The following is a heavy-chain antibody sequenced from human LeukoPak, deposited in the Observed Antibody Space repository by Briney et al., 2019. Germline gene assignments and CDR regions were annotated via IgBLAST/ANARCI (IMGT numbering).Heavy chain of an antibody. D-gene: IGHD3-10*01. CDR1: GFTFSSYA. CDR2: ISSSSSYI. V-gene: IGHV3-21*01. J-gene: IGHJ4*02. CDR3: ARGPTLWFGEGTH. Sequence: GGSLRLSCAASGFTFSSYAMSWVRQAPGKGLEWVSSISSSSSYIYYADSVKGRFTISRDNAKNSLYLQMNSLRAEDTAVYYCARGPTLWFGEGTHWGQGTLVTVSS.